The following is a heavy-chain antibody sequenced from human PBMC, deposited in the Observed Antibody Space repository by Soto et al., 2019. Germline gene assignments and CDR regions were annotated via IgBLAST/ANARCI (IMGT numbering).Heavy chain of an antibody. CDR2: ISSSSSTI. J-gene: IGHJ5*02. CDR3: ARDQPPYYYGSGSEFDP. V-gene: IGHV3-48*01. Sequence: GGSLRLSCAASGFTFSSYSMNWVRQAPGKGLEWVSYISSSSSTIYYADSVKGRFTISRDNAKNSLYLQMNSLRADDTAVYYCARDQPPYYYGSGSEFDPWGQGTLVTVSS. D-gene: IGHD3-10*01. CDR1: GFTFSSYS.